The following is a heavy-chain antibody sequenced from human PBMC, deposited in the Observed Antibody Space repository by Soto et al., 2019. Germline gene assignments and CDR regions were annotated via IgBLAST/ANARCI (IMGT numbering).Heavy chain of an antibody. Sequence: ASVKVSCKASGYTFTSYDINWVRQATGQGLEWMGWMNPNSGNTGYAQKFQGRVTMTRNTSISTAYMELSSLRSEDTAVYYWARVGRGCSSTSCYYYYMDVWGKGTTVTVSS. J-gene: IGHJ6*03. D-gene: IGHD2-2*01. CDR2: MNPNSGNT. CDR1: GYTFTSYD. V-gene: IGHV1-8*02. CDR3: ARVGRGCSSTSCYYYYMDV.